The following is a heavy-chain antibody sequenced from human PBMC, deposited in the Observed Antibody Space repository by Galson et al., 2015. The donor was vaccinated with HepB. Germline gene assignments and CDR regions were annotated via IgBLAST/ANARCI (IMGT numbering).Heavy chain of an antibody. Sequence: TLSLTCTVSGGSISSGGYYWSWIRQHPGKGLEWIGYIYYSGSTYYNPSLKSRVTISVDTSKNQFSLKLSSVTAADTAVYYCARAPDFWSGYERRLHYFDYWGQGTLVTVSS. D-gene: IGHD3-3*01. CDR3: ARAPDFWSGYERRLHYFDY. CDR1: GGSISSGGYY. CDR2: IYYSGST. J-gene: IGHJ4*02. V-gene: IGHV4-31*03.